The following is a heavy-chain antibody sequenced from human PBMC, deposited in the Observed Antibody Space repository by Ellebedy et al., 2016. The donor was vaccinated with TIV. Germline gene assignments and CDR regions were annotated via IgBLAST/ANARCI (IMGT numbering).Heavy chain of an antibody. CDR1: GFTFSASV. Sequence: GESLKISCAASGFTFSASVMHWVRQALGKGLEYVSAISSNGLGTYYADSVKGRFTISRDNSKNTLYLQMGSLRAEDMAVYYCARRGSSSWYYEHWGQGTLVTVSS. CDR2: ISSNGLGT. J-gene: IGHJ4*02. CDR3: ARRGSSSWYYEH. D-gene: IGHD6-13*01. V-gene: IGHV3-64*02.